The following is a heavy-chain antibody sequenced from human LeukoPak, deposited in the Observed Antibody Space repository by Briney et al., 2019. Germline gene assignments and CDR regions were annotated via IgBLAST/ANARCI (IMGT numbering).Heavy chain of an antibody. CDR1: GGSFSGYY. CDR3: ARRPVVANNYYYGMDV. Sequence: KPSETLSLTCAVHGGSFSGYYWIWIRQPPGKGLEWIGEIDHSGNTQYNPSLKSRVTISIDTSKNQFSLKLSSVTAADTAVYYCARRPVVANNYYYGMDVWGQGTTVTVSS. CDR2: IDHSGNT. V-gene: IGHV4-34*01. J-gene: IGHJ6*02. D-gene: IGHD2-21*01.